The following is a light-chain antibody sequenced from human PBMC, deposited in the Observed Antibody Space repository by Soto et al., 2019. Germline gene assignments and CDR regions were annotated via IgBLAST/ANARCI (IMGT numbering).Light chain of an antibody. Sequence: EKVTTQSPATLSLSPAERATLSCRASQSVSSSYLAWYQQKPGQAPRLLIYGASSRAAGIPDRFSGGGSGTDFTLTISRLEPEDSAVYFCQKYGSSRWKFGQGTKVDIK. CDR1: QSVSSSY. J-gene: IGKJ1*01. V-gene: IGKV3-20*01. CDR2: GAS. CDR3: QKYGSSRWK.